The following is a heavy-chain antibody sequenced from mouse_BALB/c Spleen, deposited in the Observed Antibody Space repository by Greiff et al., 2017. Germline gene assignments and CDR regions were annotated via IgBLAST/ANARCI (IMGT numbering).Heavy chain of an antibody. J-gene: IGHJ4*01. CDR3: ARGHTVVEGDYYAMDY. Sequence: QVQLKQSGPELVRPGVSVKISCKGSGYTFTDYAMHWVKQSHAKSLEWIGVISTYYGNTNYNQKFKGKATMTVDKSSSTAYMELARLTSEDSAIYYCARGHTVVEGDYYAMDYWGQGTSVTVSS. CDR2: ISTYYGNT. V-gene: IGHV1-67*01. D-gene: IGHD1-1*01. CDR1: GYTFTDYA.